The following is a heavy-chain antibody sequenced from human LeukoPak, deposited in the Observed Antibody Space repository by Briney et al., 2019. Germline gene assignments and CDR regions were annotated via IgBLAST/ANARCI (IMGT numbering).Heavy chain of an antibody. Sequence: KPSETLSLTCAVYGGPFSGYYWSWIRQPPGKGLEWIGYIYYSGSTNYNPSLKSRVTISVDTSKNQFSLKLSSVTAADTAVYYCARSYGPLRYFDYWGQGTLVTVSS. V-gene: IGHV4-59*01. CDR2: IYYSGST. CDR1: GGPFSGYY. CDR3: ARSYGPLRYFDY. J-gene: IGHJ4*02. D-gene: IGHD3-10*01.